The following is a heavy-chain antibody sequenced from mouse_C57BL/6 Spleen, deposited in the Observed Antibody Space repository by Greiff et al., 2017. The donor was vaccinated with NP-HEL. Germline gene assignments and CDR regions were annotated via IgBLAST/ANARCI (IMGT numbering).Heavy chain of an antibody. V-gene: IGHV1-15*01. CDR2: IDPETGGT. D-gene: IGHD2-1*01. Sequence: QVQLQQSGAELVRPGASVTLSCKASGYTFTDYEMHWVKQTPVHGLEWIGAIDPETGGTAYNQKFKGKAILTADKSSSTAYMELRSLTSEDSAVYYCTRIYYGHWYFDVWGTGTTVTVSS. J-gene: IGHJ1*03. CDR1: GYTFTDYE. CDR3: TRIYYGHWYFDV.